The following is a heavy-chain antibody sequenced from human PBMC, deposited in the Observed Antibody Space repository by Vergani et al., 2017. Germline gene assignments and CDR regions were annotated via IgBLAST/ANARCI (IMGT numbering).Heavy chain of an antibody. V-gene: IGHV1-69*01. CDR1: GGTFKSNT. CDR3: AKENTVAVATPRYYNGLDG. J-gene: IGHJ6*02. D-gene: IGHD6-19*01. Sequence: QVQLVQSGAEVKKPGSSVKVSCKTSGGTFKSNTFSWVRQAPRQGLEWMGGIIPIFGTADYAQDFQGRLSITADESTSTSYLALSSLTSDDTAVYYCAKENTVAVATPRYYNGLDGWGQGTTVTVSS. CDR2: IIPIFGTA.